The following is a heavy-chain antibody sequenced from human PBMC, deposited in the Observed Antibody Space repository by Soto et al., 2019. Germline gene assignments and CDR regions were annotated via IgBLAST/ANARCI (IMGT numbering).Heavy chain of an antibody. CDR3: AKGSMVAATLSYFDY. Sequence: SLRLSCAAPVFTFDDYAMHWVRQAPGKGLEWVSGISWNSGSIGYADSVKGRFTISRDNAKNSLYLQMNSLRAEDTALYYCAKGSMVAATLSYFDYWGQGTLVTVSS. CDR2: ISWNSGSI. CDR1: VFTFDDYA. V-gene: IGHV3-9*01. D-gene: IGHD2-15*01. J-gene: IGHJ4*02.